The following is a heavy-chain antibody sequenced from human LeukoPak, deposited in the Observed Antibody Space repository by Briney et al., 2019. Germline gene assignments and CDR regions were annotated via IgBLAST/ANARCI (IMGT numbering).Heavy chain of an antibody. Sequence: HPGASLRLSCAASGFTFRSYAMSWVRQAPGKGLEWVSRISDSSGSTYYADSVKGRFTISRDNSKNTLYLQMNSLRAEDTAVYYCAKDRGDIVVVPAAIQPFDPWGQGTLVTVSS. D-gene: IGHD2-2*01. J-gene: IGHJ5*02. V-gene: IGHV3-23*01. CDR1: GFTFRSYA. CDR2: ISDSSGST. CDR3: AKDRGDIVVVPAAIQPFDP.